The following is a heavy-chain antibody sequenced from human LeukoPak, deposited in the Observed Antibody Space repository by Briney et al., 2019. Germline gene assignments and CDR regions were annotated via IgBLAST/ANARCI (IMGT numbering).Heavy chain of an antibody. Sequence: GGSLRLSCAASGFTFSDYYMSWIRQAPGKGLEWLSYISGTGSHTTYADSVRGRFTISRDNAENSLSLQLNSLRADDTAVYYCARVGSTVAAGTPDFWGQGTLVTVSS. CDR2: ISGTGSHT. CDR3: ARVGSTVAAGTPDF. V-gene: IGHV3-11*06. J-gene: IGHJ4*02. CDR1: GFTFSDYY. D-gene: IGHD6-13*01.